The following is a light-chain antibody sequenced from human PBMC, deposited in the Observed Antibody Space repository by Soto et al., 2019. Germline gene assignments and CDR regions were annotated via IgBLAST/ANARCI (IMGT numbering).Light chain of an antibody. V-gene: IGKV1-5*03. J-gene: IGKJ2*01. Sequence: DIQMTQFPSTLSASIGDRVTITCRASQTISRSLAWYQQKPGKAPKLQIYKASNLETGVPSRFSGSGSGTEFALTISSLQPDDFATYYCQQYIRYSPYTFGQGTRLEIK. CDR3: QQYIRYSPYT. CDR1: QTISRS. CDR2: KAS.